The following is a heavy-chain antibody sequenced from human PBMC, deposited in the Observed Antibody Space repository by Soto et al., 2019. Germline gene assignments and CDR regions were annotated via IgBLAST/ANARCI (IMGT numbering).Heavy chain of an antibody. V-gene: IGHV4-34*01. CDR3: ASAHSSSSGESYFDWPNGPHY. D-gene: IGHD6-6*01. J-gene: IGHJ4*02. CDR1: GGSFRGYY. Sequence: SEHLTLTCAVYGGSFRGYYRSWIRQPPGKGLEWIGEINHSGSTNYNPSLKSRVTISVDTSKNQFSMKLSSVTAADTAVYYCASAHSSSSGESYFDWPNGPHYWGQGPLVTVSS. CDR2: INHSGST.